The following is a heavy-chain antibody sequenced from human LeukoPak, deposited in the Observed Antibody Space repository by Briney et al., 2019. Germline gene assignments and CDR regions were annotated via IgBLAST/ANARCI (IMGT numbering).Heavy chain of an antibody. CDR3: ARRGYTYGYVRGYYYYMDV. V-gene: IGHV3-7*01. CDR2: IKQDGSEK. J-gene: IGHJ6*03. D-gene: IGHD5-18*01. Sequence: GGSLRLSCAASGFTFSSYWMSWVRQAPGKGLEWVANIKQDGSEKYSVDSVKGRFTISRDNSKNSLYLQMNSLRAEDTAVYYCARRGYTYGYVRGYYYYMDVWGKGTTVTISS. CDR1: GFTFSSYW.